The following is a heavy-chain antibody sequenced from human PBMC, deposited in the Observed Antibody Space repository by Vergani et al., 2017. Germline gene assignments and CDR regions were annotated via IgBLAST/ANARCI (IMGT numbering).Heavy chain of an antibody. CDR1: GFIFSDHY. CDR2: IRNKANDYTT. J-gene: IGHJ4*02. CDR3: ARAAPGGRIVATGDY. V-gene: IGHV3-72*01. D-gene: IGHD5-12*01. Sequence: EVQVVESGGGLVQPGGSLRLSCAASGFIFSDHYMDWVRQAPGKGLEWVGRIRNKANDYTTQYAASVKGRFTISRDNAKNSLYLQMNSLRAEDTAVYYCARAAPGGRIVATGDYWGQGTLVTVSS.